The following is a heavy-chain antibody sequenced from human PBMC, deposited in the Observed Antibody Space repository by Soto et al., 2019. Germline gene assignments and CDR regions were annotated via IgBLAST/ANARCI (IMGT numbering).Heavy chain of an antibody. CDR2: IIPTGNT. V-gene: IGHV4-4*07. CDR3: ARGSLGPDY. Sequence: SETLSLTCTVSSGSLSNYYWSWIRQPAGKGLEWIGRIIPTGNTDYNPSLRSRVTMSVDTSKNQFSLKLNSVTAADTAVYYCARGSLGPDYWGPGTLVTVSS. D-gene: IGHD1-26*01. J-gene: IGHJ4*02. CDR1: SGSLSNYY.